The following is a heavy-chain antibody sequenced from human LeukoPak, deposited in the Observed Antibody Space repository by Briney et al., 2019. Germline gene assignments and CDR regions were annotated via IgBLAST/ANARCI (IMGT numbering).Heavy chain of an antibody. CDR2: ISISGEAT. V-gene: IGHV3-23*01. CDR1: GFTFSRSA. J-gene: IGHJ4*02. CDR3: AKEEVPNDY. D-gene: IGHD1-1*01. Sequence: PGGSLRLSCEVSGFTFSRSAMSWVRQAPGKGLEWVSGISISGEATYYADPVQGRFTISRDNPKNTVYLQMYDLRVEDTAVYYCAKEEVPNDYWGQGILVTVSS.